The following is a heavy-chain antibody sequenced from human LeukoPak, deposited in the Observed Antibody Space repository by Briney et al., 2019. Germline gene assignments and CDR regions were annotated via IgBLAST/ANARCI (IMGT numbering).Heavy chain of an antibody. CDR1: GFTFDDYA. Sequence: GGSVRLSCAASGFTFDDYAMSWVRQAPGKGAEWVSGINWNGESTGYVDSVKGRFTISRDNAKNSLYLQVNSLRAEDTALYYCARAMFRSYYYDSNAYIGDFDYWGQGTLVTVSS. J-gene: IGHJ4*02. D-gene: IGHD3-22*01. CDR3: ARAMFRSYYYDSNAYIGDFDY. CDR2: INWNGEST. V-gene: IGHV3-20*04.